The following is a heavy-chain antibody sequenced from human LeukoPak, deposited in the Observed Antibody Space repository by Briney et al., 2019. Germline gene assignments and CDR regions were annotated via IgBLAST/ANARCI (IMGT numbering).Heavy chain of an antibody. Sequence: PSETLSLTCTVSGGSISSYHWSWIRQPPGRGLEWIGYIFYSGSSNYNPSLKSRVTISVDTSRNQFSLKLSSVTAADTAVYYCARGSGWELSGMYDFDMWGQGTMVTVSS. CDR1: GGSISSYH. CDR2: IFYSGSS. V-gene: IGHV4-59*01. CDR3: ARGSGWELSGMYDFDM. J-gene: IGHJ3*02. D-gene: IGHD1-26*01.